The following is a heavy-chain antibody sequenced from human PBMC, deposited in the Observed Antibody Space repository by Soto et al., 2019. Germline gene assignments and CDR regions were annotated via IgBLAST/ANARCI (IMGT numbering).Heavy chain of an antibody. D-gene: IGHD2-8*01. V-gene: IGHV1-69*01. CDR3: ARAPVQNGRHYYGMDV. CDR2: IIPIFGTA. J-gene: IGHJ6*02. Sequence: QVQLVQSGAEVKKPGSSVKVSCKASGSSFSSYAISWVRQAPGQGLEWMGGIIPIFGTANYAQKFLGRVTITADESTNTAYMELSSLRSEDTAVYYCARAPVQNGRHYYGMDVWGQGTKVTVSS. CDR1: GSSFSSYA.